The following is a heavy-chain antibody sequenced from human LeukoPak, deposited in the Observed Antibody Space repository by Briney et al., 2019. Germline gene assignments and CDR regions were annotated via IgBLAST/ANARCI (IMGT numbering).Heavy chain of an antibody. J-gene: IGHJ4*02. CDR1: GFSFSIYW. V-gene: IGHV3-33*06. CDR2: IWYDGSNK. CDR3: AKDQGGVWFGELLTFDY. Sequence: GGSLRLSCAAAGFSFSIYWMSWVRQAPGKGLEWVAVIWYDGSNKYYADSVKGRFTISRDNSKNTLYLQMNSLRAEDTAVYYCAKDQGGVWFGELLTFDYWGQGTLVTVSS. D-gene: IGHD3-10*01.